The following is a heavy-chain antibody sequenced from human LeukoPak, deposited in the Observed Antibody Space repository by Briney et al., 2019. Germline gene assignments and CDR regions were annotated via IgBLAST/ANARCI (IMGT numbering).Heavy chain of an antibody. D-gene: IGHD2-15*01. CDR1: GASINSHH. V-gene: IGHV4-59*08. CDR3: ARHDPDCSGGSCYTPPGY. J-gene: IGHJ4*02. Sequence: PSETLSLTCTVSGASINSHHWSWIRQPPGKGLEWVGYIYYSGSTNYNPSLKSRVIISVDRSKNQFSLQLSSVTAADTAVYYCARHDPDCSGGSCYTPPGYWGQGTLVTVSS. CDR2: IYYSGST.